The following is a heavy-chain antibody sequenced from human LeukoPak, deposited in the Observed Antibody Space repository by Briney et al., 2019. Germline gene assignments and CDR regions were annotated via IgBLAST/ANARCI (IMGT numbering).Heavy chain of an antibody. J-gene: IGHJ4*02. CDR2: IRSKAYGGTT. Sequence: GGSLRLSCTASGFTFGDYAMSWVRQAPGKGLEGVGFIRSKAYGGTTEYAASVKGRFTISRDDSKSIAYLQMNSLKTEDTAVYYCTPHEEQWLVDRWGQGTLVTVSS. CDR3: TPHEEQWLVDR. CDR1: GFTFGDYA. V-gene: IGHV3-49*04. D-gene: IGHD6-19*01.